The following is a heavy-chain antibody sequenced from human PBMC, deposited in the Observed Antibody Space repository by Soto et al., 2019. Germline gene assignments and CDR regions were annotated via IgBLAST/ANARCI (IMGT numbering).Heavy chain of an antibody. CDR3: ARGASYYVEYGLDV. CDR1: GFTFSDYY. V-gene: IGHV3-53*01. D-gene: IGHD1-26*01. J-gene: IGHJ6*02. Sequence: GGSLRLSCAASGFTFSDYYMSWIRQAPGKGLEWVSIIYSGGNTYYADSVKGRFTISRDISKNTLYLQMNSLRVEDTAVYYCARGASYYVEYGLDVWGQGTTVTVSS. CDR2: IYSGGNT.